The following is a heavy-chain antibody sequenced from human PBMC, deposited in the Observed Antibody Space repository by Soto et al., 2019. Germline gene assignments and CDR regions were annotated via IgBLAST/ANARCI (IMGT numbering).Heavy chain of an antibody. V-gene: IGHV1-46*03. CDR2: INPSDGST. CDR1: GYPFSNYY. CDR3: ARSYDFGSGHENCFDP. Sequence: ASVKVSCKASGYPFSNYYIHWVRQAPGQGLEWMGIINPSDGSTNYAQKFQGRVTMTRDTSTSTVFMDLSSLGSEDTAVYYCARSYDFGSGHENCFDPWGQGTRVTVSS. D-gene: IGHD3-3*01. J-gene: IGHJ5*02.